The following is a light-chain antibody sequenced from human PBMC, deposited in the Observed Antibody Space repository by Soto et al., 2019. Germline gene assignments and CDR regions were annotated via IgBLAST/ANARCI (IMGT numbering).Light chain of an antibody. CDR3: QQSHAPPLT. CDR2: AAS. V-gene: IGKV1-39*01. CDR1: QSISRY. Sequence: DIQMTQSPSPLSASVGDRVTVTCRASQSISRYLNWYQQKPGNAPKLLIYAASNFQSGVPSRVSGSGSGTDFTRTISSLHPEDFATCFCQQSHAPPLTFGGGAKVESK. J-gene: IGKJ4*01.